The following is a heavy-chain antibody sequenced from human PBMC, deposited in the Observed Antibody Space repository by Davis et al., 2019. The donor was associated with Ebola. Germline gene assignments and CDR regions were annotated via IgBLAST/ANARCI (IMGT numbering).Heavy chain of an antibody. Sequence: ASVKVSCKASGYTFTSYDINWVRQATGQGLEWMGWMNPNSGNTGYAQKFQGRVTMTRNTSISTAYMELSSLRSEDTAVYYCARVRVLERPPFYYYYGMDVWGQGTTVTVSS. J-gene: IGHJ6*02. D-gene: IGHD4/OR15-4a*01. CDR2: MNPNSGNT. CDR1: GYTFTSYD. CDR3: ARVRVLERPPFYYYYGMDV. V-gene: IGHV1-8*01.